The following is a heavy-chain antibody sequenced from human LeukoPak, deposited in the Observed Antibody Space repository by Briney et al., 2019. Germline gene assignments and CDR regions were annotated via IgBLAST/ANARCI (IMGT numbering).Heavy chain of an antibody. J-gene: IGHJ4*02. Sequence: GGSLRLSCAVSGFTVSSNYISWGRQAPGKGLEWVSVIFSGGSTYYADSLKGRSTISRYDSKNTVYLQMNILRAKDTDVYFYARGGESSGYYYADYWGQGTLVTVSS. CDR2: IFSGGST. V-gene: IGHV3-66*01. CDR1: GFTVSSNY. CDR3: ARGGESSGYYYADY. D-gene: IGHD3-22*01.